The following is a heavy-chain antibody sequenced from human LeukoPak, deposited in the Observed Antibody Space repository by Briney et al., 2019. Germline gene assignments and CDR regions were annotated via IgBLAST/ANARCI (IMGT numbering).Heavy chain of an antibody. CDR3: ARDYGDLDY. CDR1: GLSFSSYD. D-gene: IGHD2-21*02. J-gene: IGHJ4*02. V-gene: IGHV3-21*01. CDR2: ISSSSSYI. Sequence: GGSLRLSCAASGLSFSSYDMVWVRQPPGKGLEWVSSISSSSSYIYYADSVKGRFTISRDNAKNSLYLQMNSLRAEDTAVHFCARDYGDLDYWGQGTLVTVSS.